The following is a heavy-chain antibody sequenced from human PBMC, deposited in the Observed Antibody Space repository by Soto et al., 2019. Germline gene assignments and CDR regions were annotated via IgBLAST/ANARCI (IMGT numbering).Heavy chain of an antibody. CDR3: AKDRLAVAGSDYFDY. V-gene: IGHV3-30*18. CDR1: GFTFSSYG. Sequence: QVQLVESGGGVVQPGRSLRLSCAASGFTFSSYGMHWVRQAPGKGLEWVAVISYDGSNKYYADSVKGRFTISRDNSKNPLYLQMNSLRAEDTAVYYCAKDRLAVAGSDYFDYWGQGTLVTVSS. J-gene: IGHJ4*02. D-gene: IGHD6-19*01. CDR2: ISYDGSNK.